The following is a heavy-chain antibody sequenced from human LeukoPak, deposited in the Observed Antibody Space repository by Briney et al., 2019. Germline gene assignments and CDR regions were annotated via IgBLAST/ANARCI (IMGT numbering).Heavy chain of an antibody. J-gene: IGHJ4*02. D-gene: IGHD1-1*01. V-gene: IGHV3-30-3*01. CDR1: GLTFSSYA. CDR2: ISYDGSNK. Sequence: GGSLRLFCAASGLTFSSYAMHWVRQAPGKGLEWVAVISYDGSNKYYADSVKGRFTIFRDNFKNTLYLQMNSLRAEDTAVYYCARVTGTPDYWGQGTLVTVSS. CDR3: ARVTGTPDY.